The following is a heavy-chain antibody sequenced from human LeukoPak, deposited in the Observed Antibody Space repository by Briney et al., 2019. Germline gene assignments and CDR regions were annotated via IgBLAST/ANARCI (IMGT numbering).Heavy chain of an antibody. D-gene: IGHD7-27*01. CDR1: GGSISSYY. J-gene: IGHJ4*02. V-gene: IGHV4-59*12. CDR3: ARLPGTGDQGGH. Sequence: PSETLSLTCTVSGGSISSYYWSWIRQPPGKGLEWIGYIYYSGSTNYNPSLKSRVTISVDTSKNQFSLKLSSVTAADTAVYYCARLPGTGDQGGHWGRGTLVTVSS. CDR2: IYYSGST.